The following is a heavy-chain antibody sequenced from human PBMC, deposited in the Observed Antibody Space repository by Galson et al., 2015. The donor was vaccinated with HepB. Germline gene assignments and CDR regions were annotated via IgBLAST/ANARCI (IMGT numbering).Heavy chain of an antibody. CDR3: ARHVSDGPAGRLSGFDP. J-gene: IGHJ5*02. CDR1: GGPITGYY. Sequence: SETLSLTCDVSGGPITGYYWTWIRQSPGKGLEYIAYMYHTLNTEYNPSLNNRVTISVDTSRNQFSLRLTSVTAADTAVYYCARHVSDGPAGRLSGFDPWGQGIHVTVSS. D-gene: IGHD6-19*01. CDR2: MYHTLNT. V-gene: IGHV4-59*08.